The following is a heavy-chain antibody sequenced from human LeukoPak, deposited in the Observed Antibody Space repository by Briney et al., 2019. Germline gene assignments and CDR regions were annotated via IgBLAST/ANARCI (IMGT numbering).Heavy chain of an antibody. CDR1: GYIFTNYW. CDR3: ARSGYSYGSGIDY. Sequence: GESLKISCKGSGYIFTNYWIGWVRQMPGKGLEWMGIIYPGDSDTRYSPSFQGQVTISADKSISTAYLQWSSLKASDTAMYYCARSGYSYGSGIDYWGQGTLVTVSS. CDR2: IYPGDSDT. D-gene: IGHD5-18*01. V-gene: IGHV5-51*01. J-gene: IGHJ4*02.